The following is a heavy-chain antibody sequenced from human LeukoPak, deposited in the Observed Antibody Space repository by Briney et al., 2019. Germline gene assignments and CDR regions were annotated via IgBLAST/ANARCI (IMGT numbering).Heavy chain of an antibody. CDR3: ARDFGTTGWHTFDY. Sequence: SQTLSLTCVVSGDSVSSKNGAWHWIRQSPSRGLEWLGRAYYRSKWYNDYAESMEGRMTISQDTSKNQYSLHLNSVTPDDTAVYYCARDFGTTGWHTFDYWGQGTLVTVSS. V-gene: IGHV6-1*01. CDR1: GDSVSSKNGA. CDR2: AYYRSKWYN. J-gene: IGHJ4*02. D-gene: IGHD6-19*01.